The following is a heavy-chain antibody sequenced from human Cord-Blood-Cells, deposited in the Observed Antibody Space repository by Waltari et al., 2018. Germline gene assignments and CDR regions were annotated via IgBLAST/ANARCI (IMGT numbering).Heavy chain of an antibody. CDR1: GFTFRSYR. CDR3: ARDHEELQAFDI. D-gene: IGHD1-7*01. J-gene: IGHJ3*02. V-gene: IGHV3-48*01. Sequence: EVQLVESGGGLVQPGGSLRLSCAASGFTFRSYRLNWVRQAPGKGLEWVSYISSSSSTIYYADSVKGRFTISRDNAKNSLYLQMNSLRAEDTAVYYCARDHEELQAFDIWGQGTMVTVSS. CDR2: ISSSSSTI.